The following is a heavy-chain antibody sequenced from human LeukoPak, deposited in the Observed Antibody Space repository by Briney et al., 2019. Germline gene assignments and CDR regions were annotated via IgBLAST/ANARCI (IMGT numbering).Heavy chain of an antibody. Sequence: PGRSLRLSCAASGFTFSSYGMHWVRQAPGKGLEWVAVIWYDGSNKYYADSVKGRFTISRDNSKNTLYLQMNSLRAEDTAVYYCSRGGLPLAAACNHYYYGMDVWGQGTTVTVSS. D-gene: IGHD6-13*01. CDR2: IWYDGSNK. V-gene: IGHV3-33*01. J-gene: IGHJ6*02. CDR3: SRGGLPLAAACNHYYYGMDV. CDR1: GFTFSSYG.